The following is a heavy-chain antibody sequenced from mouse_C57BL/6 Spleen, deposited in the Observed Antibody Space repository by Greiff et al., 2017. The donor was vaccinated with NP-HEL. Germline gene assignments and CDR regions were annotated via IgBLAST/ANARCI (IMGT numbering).Heavy chain of an antibody. CDR1: GYAFSSSW. V-gene: IGHV1-82*01. CDR3: ARDGLRHFDY. Sequence: QVQLQQSGPELVKPGASVKISCKASGYAFSSSWMNWVKQRPGKGLEWIGRIYPGDGDTNYNGKFKGKATLTADKSSSTAYMQLSSLTSEDSAVYFCARDGLRHFDYWGQGTTLTVSS. CDR2: IYPGDGDT. J-gene: IGHJ2*01. D-gene: IGHD2-4*01.